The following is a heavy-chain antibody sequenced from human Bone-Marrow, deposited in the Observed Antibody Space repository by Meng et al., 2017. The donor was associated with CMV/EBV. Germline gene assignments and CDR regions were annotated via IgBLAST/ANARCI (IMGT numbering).Heavy chain of an antibody. D-gene: IGHD2-15*01. CDR3: ARPYCSSSSCYMSGHGMDV. Sequence: GESLKIFCAASGFTFSSYWMHWVRQAPGKGLVWVSRINSDGSSTSYADSVKGRFTISRDNAKNTLYLQMNSLRAEDTAVYYCARPYCSSSSCYMSGHGMDVWGQGTTVTVSS. CDR2: INSDGSST. V-gene: IGHV3-74*01. J-gene: IGHJ6*02. CDR1: GFTFSSYW.